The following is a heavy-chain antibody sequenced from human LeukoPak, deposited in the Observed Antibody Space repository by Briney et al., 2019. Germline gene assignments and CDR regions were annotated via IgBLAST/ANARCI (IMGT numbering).Heavy chain of an antibody. CDR3: ARDADLGATITGAFDI. J-gene: IGHJ3*02. CDR1: GFTFSSYW. CDR2: IKKDGSEK. Sequence: QPGGSLRLSCAASGFTFSSYWMSWVRQAPGKGLEWVANIKKDGSEKYYVDSVKGRFTVSRDNAKKSLYLQMNSLRGEDTAVYYCARDADLGATITGAFDIWGQGTVVTVSS. D-gene: IGHD5-24*01. V-gene: IGHV3-7*01.